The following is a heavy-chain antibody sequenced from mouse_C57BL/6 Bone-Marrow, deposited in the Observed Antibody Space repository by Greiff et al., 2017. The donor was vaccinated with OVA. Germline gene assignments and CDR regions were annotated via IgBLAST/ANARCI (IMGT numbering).Heavy chain of an antibody. J-gene: IGHJ4*01. Sequence: QVQLQQPGAELVKPGASVKVSCKASGYTFTSYWMHWVKQRPGQGLEWIGRIHPSDSDTNYNQKFKGKATLTVDKSSSTAYMQLSSLTSEDSAVYYCAISHPPDYYGNIYFYCGKDYWGQGTSVTVSS. CDR2: IHPSDSDT. V-gene: IGHV1-74*01. CDR3: AISHPPDYYGNIYFYCGKDY. CDR1: GYTFTSYW. D-gene: IGHD1-1*01.